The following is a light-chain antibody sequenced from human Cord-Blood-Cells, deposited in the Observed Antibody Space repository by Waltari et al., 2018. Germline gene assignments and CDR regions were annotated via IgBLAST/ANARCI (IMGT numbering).Light chain of an antibody. J-gene: IGLJ3*02. Sequence: SSELTQDPAVSVALGQTVRITCQGDSLRSYYASWYQQKPGQAPVLVIYGKNNRPSGSPDRFSGSSSGNKASLTITGAQAEDEADYYCNSRDSSGNHHWVFGGGTKLTVL. CDR2: GKN. CDR1: SLRSYY. CDR3: NSRDSSGNHHWV. V-gene: IGLV3-19*01.